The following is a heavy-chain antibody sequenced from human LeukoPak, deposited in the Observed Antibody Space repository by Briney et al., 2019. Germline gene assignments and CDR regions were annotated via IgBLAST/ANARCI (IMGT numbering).Heavy chain of an antibody. V-gene: IGHV3-53*01. CDR1: GFTVSSNY. J-gene: IGHJ4*02. CDR3: ARPYYGSGSYYLDY. Sequence: PGGSLRLSCAASGFTVSSNYMSWVRQAPGKGLEWVSVIYSGGSTYHADSVKGRFTISRDNSKNTLYLQMNSLRAEDTAVYYCARPYYGSGSYYLDYWGQGTLVTVSS. CDR2: IYSGGST. D-gene: IGHD3-10*01.